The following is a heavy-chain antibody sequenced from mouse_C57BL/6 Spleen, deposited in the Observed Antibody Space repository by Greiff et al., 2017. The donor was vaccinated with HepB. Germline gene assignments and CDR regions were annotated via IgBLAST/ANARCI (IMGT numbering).Heavy chain of an antibody. Sequence: QVQLQQPGAELVKPGASVKLSCKASSYTFTSYWMQWVKQRPGQGLEWIGEIDPSDSYTNYNQKFKGKATLTVDTSSSTAYMQLSSLTSEDSAVYYCARGIGNHYAMDYWGQGTSVTVSS. D-gene: IGHD2-1*01. V-gene: IGHV1-50*01. CDR1: SYTFTSYW. J-gene: IGHJ4*01. CDR3: ARGIGNHYAMDY. CDR2: IDPSDSYT.